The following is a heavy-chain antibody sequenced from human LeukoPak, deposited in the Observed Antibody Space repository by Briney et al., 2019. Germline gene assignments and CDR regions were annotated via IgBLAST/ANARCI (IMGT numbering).Heavy chain of an antibody. CDR3: ATAPAYCSGGSCYQDY. D-gene: IGHD2-15*01. CDR2: IIPIFGTA. CDR1: GGTFSSYA. V-gene: IGHV1-69*05. Sequence: AASVKVSCKASGGTFSSYAISWVRQAPGQGLEWMGRIIPIFGTANYAQKFQGRVTITTDTSTSTAYMELRSLRSDDTAVYYCATAPAYCSGGSCYQDYWGQGTLVTVSS. J-gene: IGHJ4*02.